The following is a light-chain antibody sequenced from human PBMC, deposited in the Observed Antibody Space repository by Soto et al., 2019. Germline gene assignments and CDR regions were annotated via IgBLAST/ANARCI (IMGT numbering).Light chain of an antibody. Sequence: DIQMTQSPSSLCSSVGDRVTITCRASQGISTYLNWYQQKPGKAPKLLIYKASNLESGVPSRCSGSGSGTEFTLTISSMQPDDLASYYCQQYNSWTFGQGTKVDIK. J-gene: IGKJ1*01. CDR2: KAS. CDR3: QQYNSWT. CDR1: QGISTY. V-gene: IGKV1-5*03.